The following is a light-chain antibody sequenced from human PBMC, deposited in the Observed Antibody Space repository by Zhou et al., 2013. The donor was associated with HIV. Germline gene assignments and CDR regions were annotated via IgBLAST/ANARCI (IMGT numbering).Light chain of an antibody. J-gene: IGKJ4*01. CDR3: QQYKIYPLT. Sequence: DIQMTQSPSSLSASVGDTVTITCRASQDISNYLAWYQQKPGKVPKLLIYAASTLQSGVPSRFSGSGSGTDFTLTISSLQPEDVATYYCQQYKIYPLTFGGGTKVEIK. V-gene: IGKV1-27*01. CDR2: AAS. CDR1: QDISNY.